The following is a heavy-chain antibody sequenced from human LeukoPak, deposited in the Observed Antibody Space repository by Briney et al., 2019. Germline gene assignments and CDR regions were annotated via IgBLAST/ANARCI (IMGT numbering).Heavy chain of an antibody. CDR3: ARDQQSYGDYDAFDI. Sequence: PGGSLRLSCAASGFTFSDYYMSWIRQAPGKGLEWVSYISSSGSTIYYADSVKGRFTISRDNAKNSLYLQMNSLRAEDTAMYYCARDQQSYGDYDAFDIWGQGTMVTVSS. CDR2: ISSSGSTI. V-gene: IGHV3-11*04. CDR1: GFTFSDYY. J-gene: IGHJ3*02. D-gene: IGHD4-17*01.